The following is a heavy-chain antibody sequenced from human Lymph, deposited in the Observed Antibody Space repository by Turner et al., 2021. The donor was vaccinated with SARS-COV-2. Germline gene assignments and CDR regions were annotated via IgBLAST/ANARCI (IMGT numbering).Heavy chain of an antibody. D-gene: IGHD3-3*01. Sequence: QVQLVESGGGVVQPGRSLRLSCAASGFPFSCYGMHWVRQAPGKGLEWVAVISYDGSNKYYADSVKGRFTISRDNSKNTLYLQMNSLRAEDTAVYYCAKVRSIFGVVIGGMDVWGQGTTVTVSS. J-gene: IGHJ6*02. CDR1: GFPFSCYG. CDR2: ISYDGSNK. V-gene: IGHV3-30*18. CDR3: AKVRSIFGVVIGGMDV.